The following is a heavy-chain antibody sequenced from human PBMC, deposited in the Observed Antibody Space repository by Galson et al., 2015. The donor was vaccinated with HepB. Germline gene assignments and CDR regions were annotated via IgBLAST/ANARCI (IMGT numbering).Heavy chain of an antibody. J-gene: IGHJ4*02. CDR3: ARDGAAGVVDY. Sequence: TLSLTCAVSGGSISSGGYSWSWIRQPLGKGLEWIGYIYHSGSTYYNPSLKSRVTISVDRSKNQFSLKLSSVTAADTAVYYCARDGAAGVVDYWGQGTLVTVSS. CDR1: GGSISSGGYS. V-gene: IGHV4-30-2*01. D-gene: IGHD6-13*01. CDR2: IYHSGST.